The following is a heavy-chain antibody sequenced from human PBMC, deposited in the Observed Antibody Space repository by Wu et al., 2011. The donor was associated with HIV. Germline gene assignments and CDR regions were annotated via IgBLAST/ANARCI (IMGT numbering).Heavy chain of an antibody. Sequence: QEQLVQSGAEVKKPGASVKVSCKTSGNTFGSYDFNWVRQASGQGLEWMGWMNPNSGNAGYAQKFQGRVTMTKGASIGTAYMELSSLTSEDTAVYYCTIGRGSRPRFDPWGQGTLVTVS. CDR3: TIGRGSRPRFDP. CDR1: GNTFGSYD. J-gene: IGHJ5*02. V-gene: IGHV1-8*02. D-gene: IGHD3-10*01. CDR2: MNPNSGNA.